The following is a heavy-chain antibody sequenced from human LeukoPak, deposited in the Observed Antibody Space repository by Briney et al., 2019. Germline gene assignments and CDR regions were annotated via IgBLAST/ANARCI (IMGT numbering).Heavy chain of an antibody. V-gene: IGHV4-34*01. CDR3: ARAPFDY. Sequence: YPSETLSLTCTVSGGSINSYYWSWIRQPPGKGLEWIGEINHSGSTNYNPSLKSRVTISVDTSKNQFSLKLSSVTAADTAVYYCARAPFDYWGQGTLVTVSS. CDR2: INHSGST. CDR1: GGSINSYY. J-gene: IGHJ4*02.